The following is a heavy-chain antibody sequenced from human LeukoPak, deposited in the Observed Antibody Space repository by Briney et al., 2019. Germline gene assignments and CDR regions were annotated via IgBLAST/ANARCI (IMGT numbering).Heavy chain of an antibody. Sequence: GGSLRLSCAASGFTFSSYAMSWVRQAPGKGLEWVSAISGSGGSTYYADSVKGRFTISRDISKSTLYLQMNSLRVDDTAVYYCAKDWYNSLNYFDYWGQGSLVTVSS. V-gene: IGHV3-23*01. CDR1: GFTFSSYA. CDR2: ISGSGGST. CDR3: AKDWYNSLNYFDY. D-gene: IGHD1-1*01. J-gene: IGHJ4*02.